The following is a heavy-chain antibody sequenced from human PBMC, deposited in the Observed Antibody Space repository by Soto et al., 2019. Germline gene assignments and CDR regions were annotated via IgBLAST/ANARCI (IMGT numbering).Heavy chain of an antibody. CDR2: IYYTGSI. Sequence: QVQLQESGPGLVKPSETLSLTCTVSGGSIRNFYWSWIRQPPGKGLEWVGYIYYTGSINYNPSLKSRVTISLDMSKNQFSLKMSSVTAADTAMYYCVRGSRKFDPWGQGTLVTVSS. V-gene: IGHV4-59*08. J-gene: IGHJ5*02. CDR1: GGSIRNFY. CDR3: VRGSRKFDP.